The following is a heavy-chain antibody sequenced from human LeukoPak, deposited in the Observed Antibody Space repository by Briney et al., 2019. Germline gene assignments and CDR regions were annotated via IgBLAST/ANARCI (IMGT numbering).Heavy chain of an antibody. D-gene: IGHD3-10*01. CDR1: GGSISSVDYF. CDR3: ARVRRRGGIDY. J-gene: IGHJ4*02. V-gene: IGHV4-30-4*01. CDR2: IYYTGST. Sequence: SETLSLTCTVSGGSISSVDYFWTWVRQPPGKGLECIGYIYYTGSTYYTPSLKSRVTISVDTSNNQFSLKVTSVTAADTAVYYCARVRRRGGIDYWGQGTLVIVSS.